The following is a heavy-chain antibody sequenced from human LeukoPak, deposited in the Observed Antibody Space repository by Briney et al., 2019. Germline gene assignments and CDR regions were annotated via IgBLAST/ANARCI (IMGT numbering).Heavy chain of an antibody. V-gene: IGHV4-30-4*01. CDR3: ARVGYYDSYY. Sequence: SETLSFTCTVSGGSISSGDYYWSWIRQPPGKGLEWIGYTYYSGSTYYNPSLKSRVTISVDTSKSQFSLKLSSVTAADTAVYYCARVGYYDSYYWGQGTLVTVSS. CDR2: TYYSGST. J-gene: IGHJ4*02. CDR1: GGSISSGDYY. D-gene: IGHD3-22*01.